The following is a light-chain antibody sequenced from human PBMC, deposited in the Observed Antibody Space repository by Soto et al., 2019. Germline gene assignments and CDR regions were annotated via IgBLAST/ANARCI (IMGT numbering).Light chain of an antibody. CDR1: QSVSSSY. Sequence: EIVLTQSPGTLSLSPGERATLSCRASQSVSSSYLAWYQQKPGQAPRLLIYGASSSATGIPDRFSGSVSGTNFTLTISRLEPEDFAVYYCQHYGSSRTFGQGTKVEIK. CDR3: QHYGSSRT. CDR2: GAS. J-gene: IGKJ1*01. V-gene: IGKV3-20*01.